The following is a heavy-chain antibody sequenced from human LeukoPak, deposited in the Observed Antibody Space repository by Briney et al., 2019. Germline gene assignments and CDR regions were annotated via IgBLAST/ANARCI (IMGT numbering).Heavy chain of an antibody. Sequence: PGGSLRLSCVASGFSFSIYTMTWFRQAPGKGLEWVSSISGSGEDKHFADSVKGRFTVSRDNSRNTLFLQMDSLRVEHTAVYHCAKAKGGLWGQGTLVTVSS. CDR3: AKAKGGL. V-gene: IGHV3-23*01. CDR1: GFSFSIYT. CDR2: ISGSGEDK. J-gene: IGHJ4*02. D-gene: IGHD2-15*01.